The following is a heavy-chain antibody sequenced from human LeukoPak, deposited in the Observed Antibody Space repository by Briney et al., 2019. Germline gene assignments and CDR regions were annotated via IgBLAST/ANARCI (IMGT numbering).Heavy chain of an antibody. CDR3: ASYSGSYYGYFDY. CDR2: IYYSGST. CDR1: GGSISSYY. D-gene: IGHD1-26*01. J-gene: IGHJ4*02. Sequence: SETLSLTCTVSGGSISSYYWSWIRQPPGKGLEWIGYIYYSGSTNYNPSLKSRVTISVDTSKNQFSLKLSSVTAADTAVYYCASYSGSYYGYFDYWGQGTLVTVSS. V-gene: IGHV4-59*01.